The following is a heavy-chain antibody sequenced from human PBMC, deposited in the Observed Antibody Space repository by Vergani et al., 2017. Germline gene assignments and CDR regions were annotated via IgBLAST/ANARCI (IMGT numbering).Heavy chain of an antibody. J-gene: IGHJ3*02. CDR1: GGTFSSYA. CDR3: ASASIAVAGNTGDAFDI. Sequence: QVQLVQSGAEVKKPGSSVKVSCKASGGTFSSYANSWVRQAPGQGLEWMGRIIPIFGTANYAQKFQGRVTITADESTSTAYMELSSLRSEDTAVYYCASASIAVAGNTGDAFDIWGQGTMVTVSS. CDR2: IIPIFGTA. D-gene: IGHD6-19*01. V-gene: IGHV1-69*13.